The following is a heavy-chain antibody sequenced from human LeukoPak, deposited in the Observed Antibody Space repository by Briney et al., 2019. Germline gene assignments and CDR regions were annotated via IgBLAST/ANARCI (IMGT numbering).Heavy chain of an antibody. CDR1: GFTFSSYG. J-gene: IGHJ4*02. CDR2: IWYDGNNK. CDR3: VRDRGSTNYFDY. D-gene: IGHD3-10*01. V-gene: IGHV3-33*01. Sequence: GRSLRLSCAASGFTFSSYGMHWVRQAPGKGLEWVAIIWYDGNNKYYADSLKGRFTISRDNSKNTLYLQINSLRAEDTAVYFCVRDRGSTNYFDYWGQGALVTASS.